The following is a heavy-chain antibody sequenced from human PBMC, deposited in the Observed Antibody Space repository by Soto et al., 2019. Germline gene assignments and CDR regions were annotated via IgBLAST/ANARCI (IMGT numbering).Heavy chain of an antibody. CDR2: ISGSGGST. Sequence: GGSLRLSCAASGFTFSSYAMSWVRQAPGKGLEWVSAISGSGGSTYYADSVKGRCTISRDSSKNTMYLQMNSLRAEDTAVYAGARALSVVVTGISGGFELWGQGTMVTVSS. V-gene: IGHV3-23*01. J-gene: IGHJ1*01. CDR3: ARALSVVVTGISGGFEL. CDR1: GFTFSSYA. D-gene: IGHD2-21*02.